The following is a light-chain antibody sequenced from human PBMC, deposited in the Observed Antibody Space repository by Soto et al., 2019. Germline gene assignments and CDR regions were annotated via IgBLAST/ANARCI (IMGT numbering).Light chain of an antibody. J-gene: IGKJ1*01. Sequence: DIQMTQSPSTLSASVGDRVTITCRASQSISNWLAWCQQKPGKAPKVLIYKASSWESWVPSRISVSGSKTELILPIRNLHPDDFATYYCQQYKSDPWTFGQGTKVDIK. CDR1: QSISNW. CDR2: KAS. V-gene: IGKV1-5*03. CDR3: QQYKSDPWT.